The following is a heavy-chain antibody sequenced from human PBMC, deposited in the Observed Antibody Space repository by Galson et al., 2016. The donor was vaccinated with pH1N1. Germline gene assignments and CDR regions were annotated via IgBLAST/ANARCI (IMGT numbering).Heavy chain of an antibody. CDR2: IYTSGST. D-gene: IGHD3-10*01. V-gene: IGHV4-61*09. J-gene: IGHJ2*01. CDR1: GDSMTSGFYY. Sequence: SLTCSVSGDSMTSGFYYWSWIRQPAGKALEYIGYIYTSGSTNYSPSLKNRLTISVDTSKNQVSLKLTSVTAADTAVYYCARGRIDSAGSGSYYSNYYYGMDVWGRGTLVTVSS. CDR3: ARGRIDSAGSGSYYSNYYYGMDV.